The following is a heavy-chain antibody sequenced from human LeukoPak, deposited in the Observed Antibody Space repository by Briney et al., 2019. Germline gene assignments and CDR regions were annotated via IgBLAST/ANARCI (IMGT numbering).Heavy chain of an antibody. Sequence: GGSLRLSCAASEFTFSSYGMHWVRQAPGKGLEWVSSISGSNSYIYYADSMKGRFTISRDNAKNSLYLQMNSLKTEDTAVYYCARENTMIVVDYWYFDLWGRGTLVTVSP. V-gene: IGHV3-21*04. CDR3: ARENTMIVVDYWYFDL. J-gene: IGHJ2*01. CDR2: ISGSNSYI. D-gene: IGHD3-22*01. CDR1: EFTFSSYG.